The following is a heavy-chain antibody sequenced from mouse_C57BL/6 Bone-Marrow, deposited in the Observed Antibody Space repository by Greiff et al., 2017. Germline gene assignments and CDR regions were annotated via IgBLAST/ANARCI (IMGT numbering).Heavy chain of an antibody. CDR3: ARGGTGTWYFDV. V-gene: IGHV1-80*01. J-gene: IGHJ1*03. CDR2: IYPGDGDT. Sequence: VQLQQSGAELVKPGASVKISCKASGYAFSSYWMNWVKQRPGKGLEWIGQIYPGDGDTNYNGKFKGKATLTAAKSSSTAYMQLSSLTSEDSAVYFCARGGTGTWYFDVWGTGTTVTVSS. D-gene: IGHD4-1*01. CDR1: GYAFSSYW.